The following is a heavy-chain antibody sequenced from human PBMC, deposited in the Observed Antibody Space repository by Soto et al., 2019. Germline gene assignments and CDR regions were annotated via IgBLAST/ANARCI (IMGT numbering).Heavy chain of an antibody. Sequence: QVHLVQSGAEVKKPGASVKVSCKASGYIFSSYAVTWVRQVPGQGLEWMGWNSAYTGDTNYTQNLQDRVTMTTDTSTNTAYMELRDLRYDDTAVYYCARLGTVRTYFDYWGQGTLITVSS. CDR1: GYIFSSYA. D-gene: IGHD4-17*01. J-gene: IGHJ4*02. V-gene: IGHV1-18*01. CDR2: NSAYTGDT. CDR3: ARLGTVRTYFDY.